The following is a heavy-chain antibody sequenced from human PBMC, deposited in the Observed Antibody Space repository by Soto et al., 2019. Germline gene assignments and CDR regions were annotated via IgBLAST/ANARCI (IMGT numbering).Heavy chain of an antibody. CDR3: ARDQGVVNYYYYGMDV. D-gene: IGHD3-3*01. V-gene: IGHV3-33*01. J-gene: IGHJ6*02. CDR1: GFTFSSYG. CDR2: IWYDGSNK. Sequence: GGSLRLSCAASGFTFSSYGMHWVRQAPGKGLEWVAVIWYDGSNKYYADSVKGRFTISRDNSKNTLYLQMNSLGAEDTAVYYCARDQGVVNYYYYGMDVWGQGTTVTVSS.